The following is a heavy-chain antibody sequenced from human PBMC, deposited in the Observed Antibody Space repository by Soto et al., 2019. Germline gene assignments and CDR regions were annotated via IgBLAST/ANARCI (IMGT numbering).Heavy chain of an antibody. CDR2: IYYSGVT. Sequence: QVQLQESGPGLVKPSETLSLTCSVSGDSLNSYYWSWIRQSPGKGLEWLGYIYYSGVTKYNPSLQSRISISVDTTENQFSLRLSSVTAADTAVYFCARDRNKLWKNDAFDIWGQGTMVTVSS. J-gene: IGHJ3*02. D-gene: IGHD1-1*01. CDR1: GDSLNSYY. V-gene: IGHV4-59*01. CDR3: ARDRNKLWKNDAFDI.